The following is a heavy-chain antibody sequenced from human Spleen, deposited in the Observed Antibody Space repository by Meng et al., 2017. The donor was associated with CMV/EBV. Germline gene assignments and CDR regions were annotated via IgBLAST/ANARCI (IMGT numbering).Heavy chain of an antibody. D-gene: IGHD1/OR15-1a*01. Sequence: SVKVSCKASGGTFSSYAFSWVRQAPGQGLEWMGGIIPIFGIVNYAQRFQGRVTITTDESTSTAYMELSSLRSEDTGVYYCAGPITGTDYGMDVWGQGTTVTVSS. V-gene: IGHV1-69*05. CDR3: AGPITGTDYGMDV. CDR1: GGTFSSYA. CDR2: IIPIFGIV. J-gene: IGHJ6*02.